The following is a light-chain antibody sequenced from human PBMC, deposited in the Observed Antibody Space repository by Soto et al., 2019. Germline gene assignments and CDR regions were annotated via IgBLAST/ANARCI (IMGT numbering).Light chain of an antibody. CDR2: DVS. J-gene: IGLJ2*01. CDR3: SSYTSSSTLGV. Sequence: QSALTQPASVSGSPGQSITISCTGPSSDVGGYNYVSWYQQHPGKAPKLMIYDVSNRPSGVSNRFSGSKSGNTASLTISGLQAEDEADYYCSSYTSSSTLGVFGGGTQLTVL. CDR1: SSDVGGYNY. V-gene: IGLV2-14*01.